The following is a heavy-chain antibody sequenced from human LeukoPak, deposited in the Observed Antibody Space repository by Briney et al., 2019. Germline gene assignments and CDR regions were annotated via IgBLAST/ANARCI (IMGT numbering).Heavy chain of an antibody. Sequence: PGGSLRLSCAASGFTFSTYAMSWVRQAPGKGLEWVSAISGSGGSTYYADSVKGRFTISRDNSKNTLYLQMNSLRAEDTAVYYCAKDLSLSGFVYFDYWGQGTLVTVSS. CDR2: ISGSGGST. CDR1: GFTFSTYA. D-gene: IGHD6-19*01. CDR3: AKDLSLSGFVYFDY. V-gene: IGHV3-23*01. J-gene: IGHJ4*02.